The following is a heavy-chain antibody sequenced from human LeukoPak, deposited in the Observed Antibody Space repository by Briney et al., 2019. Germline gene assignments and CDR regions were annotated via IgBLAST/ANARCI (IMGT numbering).Heavy chain of an antibody. CDR1: GFTFSSYS. CDR2: ISSSSSYI. J-gene: IGHJ6*04. CDR3: ARDPEWSHYGMDV. D-gene: IGHD2-8*01. V-gene: IGHV3-21*01. Sequence: GGSLRLSCAASGFTFSSYSMNWVRQAPGKGLEWVSSISSSSSYIYYADSVKGRFTISRDNAKNSLYLQMNSLRAEDTAMYYCARDPEWSHYGMDVWGKGTTVTVSS.